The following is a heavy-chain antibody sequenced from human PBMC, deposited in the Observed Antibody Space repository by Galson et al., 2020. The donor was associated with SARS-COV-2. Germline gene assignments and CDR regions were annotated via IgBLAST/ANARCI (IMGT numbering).Heavy chain of an antibody. CDR1: GFTFSSYW. J-gene: IGHJ4*02. Sequence: GGSLRLSCAASGFTFSSYWMTWVRQAPGKGLEWVANIKQDGSEKYYVDSVKGRFTISRDNAKNSLDLQMNSLRAEDTAVYYCARAGPGWLPQHDFDYWGQGTLVTVSS. D-gene: IGHD5-12*01. V-gene: IGHV3-7*03. CDR3: ARAGPGWLPQHDFDY. CDR2: IKQDGSEK.